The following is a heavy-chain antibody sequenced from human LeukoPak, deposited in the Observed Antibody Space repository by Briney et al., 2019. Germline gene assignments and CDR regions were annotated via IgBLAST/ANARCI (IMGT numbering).Heavy chain of an antibody. D-gene: IGHD3-22*01. CDR3: AKDAPYYYDSSGYGGAFDI. V-gene: IGHV3-23*01. CDR2: ISGSGGST. Sequence: PGGSLRLSCAVSGFTFSNYGMSWVRQAPGKGLEWVSGISGSGGSTYYADSVKGRFTISRDNSKNTLYLQMNSLRAEDTAVYYCAKDAPYYYDSSGYGGAFDIWGQGTMVAVSS. CDR1: GFTFSNYG. J-gene: IGHJ3*02.